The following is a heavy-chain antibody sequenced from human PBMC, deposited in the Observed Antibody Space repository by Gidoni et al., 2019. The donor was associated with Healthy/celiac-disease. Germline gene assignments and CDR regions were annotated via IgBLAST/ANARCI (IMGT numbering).Heavy chain of an antibody. J-gene: IGHJ4*02. D-gene: IGHD3-22*01. Sequence: QVQLQQWGAGLFKPSETLSLTFAVYCGSFSCYYWSWLRQPPGKGLEWIGEIHHSGSTNYSPSLKSRVTISVDTSKNQFSLKLSSVTAADTAVYYCARDEYYYDSSGFDYWGQGTLVTVSS. CDR3: ARDEYYYDSSGFDY. CDR1: CGSFSCYY. V-gene: IGHV4-34*01. CDR2: IHHSGST.